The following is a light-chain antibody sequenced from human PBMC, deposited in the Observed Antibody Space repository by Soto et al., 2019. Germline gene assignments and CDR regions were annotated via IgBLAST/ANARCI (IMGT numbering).Light chain of an antibody. CDR2: AAS. V-gene: IGKV1-39*01. J-gene: IGKJ3*01. CDR3: QQTYSSST. CDR1: QIISTL. Sequence: DIQMTQSPSSLSANIGDRINITCRASQIISTLLNWYQQRPGRAPRLLMFAASTLQSGVPSRFSGGGSGTDFTLTINSLQPEDFATYYCQQTYSSSTFGPGTKVDIK.